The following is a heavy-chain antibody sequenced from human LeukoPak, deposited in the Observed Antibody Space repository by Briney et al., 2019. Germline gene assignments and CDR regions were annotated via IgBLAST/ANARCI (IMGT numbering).Heavy chain of an antibody. CDR2: IYTIGST. Sequence: SETLSLTCTVSGGSFNSGSYYWRWVRQPGGKGLECVGRIYTIGSTNSTPSLNSRVTISVDTSNNQFSLQLTSVTAADTAVYYCARAMRVDRFFDYWGQGILVTVSS. CDR1: GGSFNSGSYY. CDR3: ARAMRVDRFFDY. D-gene: IGHD5-12*01. V-gene: IGHV4-61*02. J-gene: IGHJ4*02.